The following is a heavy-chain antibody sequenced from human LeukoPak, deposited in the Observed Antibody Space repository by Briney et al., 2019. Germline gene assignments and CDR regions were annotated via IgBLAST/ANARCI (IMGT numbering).Heavy chain of an antibody. Sequence: ASVKVSXKASGYTFTSYDINWVRQATGQGLEWMGWMNPNSGNTGYAQKFQGRVTITRNTSISTAYMELSSLRSEDTAVYYCARDTYYYDSSGSAFDIWGQGTMVTVSS. V-gene: IGHV1-8*03. D-gene: IGHD3-22*01. CDR3: ARDTYYYDSSGSAFDI. J-gene: IGHJ3*02. CDR2: MNPNSGNT. CDR1: GYTFTSYD.